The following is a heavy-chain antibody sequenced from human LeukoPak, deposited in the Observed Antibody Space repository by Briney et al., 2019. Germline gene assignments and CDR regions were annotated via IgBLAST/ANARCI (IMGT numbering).Heavy chain of an antibody. V-gene: IGHV3-11*01. Sequence: PGGSLRLSCAASGFTFSDYFMTWIRQAPGKGLEWVSYISSSGTTIYYADSVKGRFTISRDNAKNSLYLQMNSLRAEDTAVYYCARRRDSGSLQHFDYWGQGTLVTVSS. CDR1: GFTFSDYF. D-gene: IGHD1-26*01. CDR2: ISSSGTTI. CDR3: ARRRDSGSLQHFDY. J-gene: IGHJ4*02.